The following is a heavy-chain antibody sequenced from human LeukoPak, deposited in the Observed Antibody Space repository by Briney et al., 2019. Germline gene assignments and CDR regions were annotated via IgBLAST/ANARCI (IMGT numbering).Heavy chain of an antibody. CDR3: ARPRTGEWLLRDFDY. Sequence: SETLSLTCAVYGGSFSGYYWSWIRQPPGKGLEWIGEINHSGSTNYNPSLKSRVTISVDTSKNQFSLKLSSVTAADTAVYYCARPRTGEWLLRDFDYWGQGTLVTVSS. J-gene: IGHJ4*02. CDR1: GGSFSGYY. CDR2: INHSGST. V-gene: IGHV4-34*01. D-gene: IGHD3-3*01.